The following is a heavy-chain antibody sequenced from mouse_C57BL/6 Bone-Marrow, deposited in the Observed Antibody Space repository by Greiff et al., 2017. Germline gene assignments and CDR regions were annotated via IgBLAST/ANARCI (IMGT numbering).Heavy chain of an antibody. CDR3: AKRDALWFAY. Sequence: QVQLQQSGAELARPGASVKLSCKASGYTFTSYGISWVKQRTGQGLEWIGEIYPRSGNNYYNEKFKGKATLTADKSSSTAYMELRSLTSEDSAVYVCAKRDALWFAYWGQGTLVTVSA. J-gene: IGHJ3*01. CDR2: IYPRSGNN. CDR1: GYTFTSYG. V-gene: IGHV1-81*01.